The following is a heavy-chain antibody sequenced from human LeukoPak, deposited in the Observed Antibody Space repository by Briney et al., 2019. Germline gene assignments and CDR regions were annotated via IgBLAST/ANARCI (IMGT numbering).Heavy chain of an antibody. D-gene: IGHD1-26*01. V-gene: IGHV1-8*01. CDR1: GYTFTSYD. CDR2: MNPNSGNT. J-gene: IGHJ4*02. Sequence: GASVKVSCKASGYTFTSYDINWVRQATGQGLEWMVWMNPNSGNTGSAQKFQGRVSMTRNTSISTAYMELSSLRSEDTAVYYCAKGGVGVTPEFDYWGQGTLVTVSS. CDR3: AKGGVGVTPEFDY.